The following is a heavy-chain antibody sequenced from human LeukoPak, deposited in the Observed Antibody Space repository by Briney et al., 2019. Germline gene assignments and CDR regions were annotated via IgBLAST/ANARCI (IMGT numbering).Heavy chain of an antibody. CDR1: GFMFSRFG. D-gene: IGHD3-16*01. V-gene: IGHV3-23*01. J-gene: IGHJ3*01. CDR3: GRDPNGDYVGAFEF. CDR2: IHGNGETT. Sequence: GGSLRLSCVGSGFMFSRFGLIWVRQAPGKGLEWVSGIHGNGETTYYGDSVKGRFTISRDNFKSTLYLQMNSLRVEDTAEYFCGRDPNGDYVGAFEFWGQGTKVAVSS.